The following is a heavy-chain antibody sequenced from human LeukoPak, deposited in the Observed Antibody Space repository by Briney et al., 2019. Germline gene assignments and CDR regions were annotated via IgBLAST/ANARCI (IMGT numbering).Heavy chain of an antibody. V-gene: IGHV3-7*01. Sequence: GGSLRLSCAASGFSFENYNMNWVRQAPGKGLEWVGNIKGDGSEKYYVDSVKGRFTISRDNAKNSLYLQMNSLRAEDTAVYYCARDRHCIGSTCYGLWGQGTRVTVSS. CDR3: ARDRHCIGSTCYGL. CDR2: IKGDGSEK. CDR1: GFSFENYN. J-gene: IGHJ4*02. D-gene: IGHD2-2*01.